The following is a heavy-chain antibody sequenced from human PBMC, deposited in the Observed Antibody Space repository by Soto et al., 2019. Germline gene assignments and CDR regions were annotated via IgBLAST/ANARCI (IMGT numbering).Heavy chain of an antibody. Sequence: PGVSLRLSCAASGFTFSSYSMNWFRQAPGKGLEWVSYISSSSSTIYYADSVKGRFTISRDNAKNSLYLQMNSLRDEDTAVYYCARDKAEDSSGYYGNFDDWGKGNLVTVYS. D-gene: IGHD3-22*01. CDR1: GFTFSSYS. CDR2: ISSSSSTI. J-gene: IGHJ4*02. CDR3: ARDKAEDSSGYYGNFDD. V-gene: IGHV3-48*02.